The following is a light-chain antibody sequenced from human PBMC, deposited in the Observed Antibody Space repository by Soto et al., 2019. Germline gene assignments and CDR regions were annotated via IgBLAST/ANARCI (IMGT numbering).Light chain of an antibody. CDR2: AAS. J-gene: IGKJ1*01. Sequence: DIQMTQSPSSLSASVGDRVTITCRASQSISSYLNWYQQKPGKAPKLLIYAASSLQSGVPSRFSGSGSGTDFTLTISSLQPEDFATYYCQQSYSTPCTSVQGTQVDIK. CDR3: QQSYSTPCT. CDR1: QSISSY. V-gene: IGKV1-39*01.